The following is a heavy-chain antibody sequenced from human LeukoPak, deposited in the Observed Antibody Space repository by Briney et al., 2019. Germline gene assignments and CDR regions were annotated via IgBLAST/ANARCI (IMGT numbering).Heavy chain of an antibody. CDR3: ARAAGRKSSSGYFDY. V-gene: IGHV4-59*01. Sequence: PSETLSLTCTVSGGSISSYYWSWIRQPPGKGLEWIGYIYYSESTNYNPSLKSRVTISVDTSKNQFSLKLSSVTAADTAVYYCARAAGRKSSSGYFDYWGQGTLVTVSS. J-gene: IGHJ4*02. CDR2: IYYSEST. D-gene: IGHD6-19*01. CDR1: GGSISSYY.